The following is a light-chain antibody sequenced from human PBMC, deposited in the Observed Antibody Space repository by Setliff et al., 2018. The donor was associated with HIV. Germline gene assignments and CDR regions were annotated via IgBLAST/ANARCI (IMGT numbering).Light chain of an antibody. CDR2: EVN. CDR3: CSYAGSNIFVV. V-gene: IGLV2-23*02. Sequence: QSVLTQPPSVSGSPGQSIIISCTGTTSDIGSYNRVSWYQQRPGTAPKLIIYEVNKRPSGVSNCFSGSKSGTTASLAISGLQADDEADYYCCSYAGSNIFVVFGTGTKVTVL. CDR1: TSDIGSYNR. J-gene: IGLJ1*01.